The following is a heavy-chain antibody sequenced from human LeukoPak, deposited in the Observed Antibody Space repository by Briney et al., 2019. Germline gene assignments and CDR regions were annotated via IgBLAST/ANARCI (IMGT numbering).Heavy chain of an antibody. D-gene: IGHD6-19*01. CDR1: GFTFSSYA. CDR2: ISYDGSNK. CDR3: ARDKLPIAVAGTGGFDY. V-gene: IGHV3-30-3*01. J-gene: IGHJ4*02. Sequence: GGSLRLSCAASGFTFSSYAMHWVRQAPGKGLEWVAVISYDGSNKYYADSVKGRFTISRDNSKNTLYPQMNSLRAEDTAVYYCARDKLPIAVAGTGGFDYWGQGTLVTVSS.